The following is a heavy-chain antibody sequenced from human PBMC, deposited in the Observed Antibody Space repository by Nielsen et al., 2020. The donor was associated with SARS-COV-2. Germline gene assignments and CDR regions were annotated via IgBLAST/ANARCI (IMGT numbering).Heavy chain of an antibody. CDR1: GFTFDDYA. J-gene: IGHJ6*02. CDR3: AKLGGSGSYDYYYGMDV. D-gene: IGHD3-10*01. Sequence: GGSLRLSCAASGFTFDDYAMHWVRQAPGKGLEWVSGISWNSGSIGYADSVKGRFTISRDNAKNSLYLQMNGLRAEDTALYYCAKLGGSGSYDYYYGMDVWGQGTTVTVSS. V-gene: IGHV3-9*01. CDR2: ISWNSGSI.